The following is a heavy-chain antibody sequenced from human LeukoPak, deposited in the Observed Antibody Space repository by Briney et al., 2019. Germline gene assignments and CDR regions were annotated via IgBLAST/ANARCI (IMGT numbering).Heavy chain of an antibody. Sequence: PGGSLRLSCAASGFTFSSYAMSRVRQAPGKGLEWVSVISGSGGSTYYADSVKGRFTISRDNSKNTLYLQMNSLRAEDTAVYYCAKDHITRGWYMRYFDYWGQGTLVTVSS. D-gene: IGHD6-19*01. CDR1: GFTFSSYA. J-gene: IGHJ4*02. CDR2: ISGSGGST. V-gene: IGHV3-23*01. CDR3: AKDHITRGWYMRYFDY.